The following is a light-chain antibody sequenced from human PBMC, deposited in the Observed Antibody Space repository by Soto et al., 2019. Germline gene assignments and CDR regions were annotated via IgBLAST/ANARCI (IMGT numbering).Light chain of an antibody. CDR1: QSVTNSY. Sequence: IVMTQSPVTLSVSPGETATLSCRASQSVTNSYFAWYQQKPGQATRLRIFVASTRAAGIPARFSDSGSGTEFTLTISSLRSKDFAVYYYQQYVSFRWTLWQVTKV. J-gene: IGKJ1*01. CDR3: QQYVSFRWT. V-gene: IGKV3-15*01. CDR2: VAS.